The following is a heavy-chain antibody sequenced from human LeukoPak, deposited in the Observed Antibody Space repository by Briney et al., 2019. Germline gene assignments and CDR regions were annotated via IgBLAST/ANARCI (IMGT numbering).Heavy chain of an antibody. V-gene: IGHV4-59*01. CDR1: GGSISSYY. CDR2: IYYSGST. CDR3: ARDSQVGALGVYYYYGMDV. D-gene: IGHD1-26*01. Sequence: SETLSLTCTVSGGSISSYYWSWIRHPPGKGLEWIGYIYYSGSTNYNPSLKSRVTISVDTSKNQFSLKLISVTAADTAVHYCARDSQVGALGVYYYYGMDVWGQGTTVTVSS. J-gene: IGHJ6*02.